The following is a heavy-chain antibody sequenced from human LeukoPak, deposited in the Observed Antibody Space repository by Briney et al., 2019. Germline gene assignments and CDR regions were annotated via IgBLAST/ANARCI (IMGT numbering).Heavy chain of an antibody. CDR3: AKDGEYYDFWSGYGHAFDI. D-gene: IGHD3-3*01. CDR2: ISGSGGST. Sequence: GGSLRLSCAASGFTFSSYAMSWVRQAPGKGLEWVSAISGSGGSTYYADSVKGRFTISRDNSKNTLYLQMNSLRAEDTAVYYCAKDGEYYDFWSGYGHAFDIWGQGTMVTVSP. V-gene: IGHV3-23*01. J-gene: IGHJ3*02. CDR1: GFTFSSYA.